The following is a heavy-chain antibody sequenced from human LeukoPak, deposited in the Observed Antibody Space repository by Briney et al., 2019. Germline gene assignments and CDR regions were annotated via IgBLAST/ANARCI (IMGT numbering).Heavy chain of an antibody. J-gene: IGHJ6*03. Sequence: GGSLRLSCAASGFTFSSYWMSWVRQAPGKGLEWVANIKQDGSEKYYVDSVKGRFTISRDNAKNSLYLQMNSLRAEDTAVYYCARDSKLYYVFWSGYDFYYFYYMDVWGKGTTVTVSS. D-gene: IGHD3-3*01. CDR3: ARDSKLYYVFWSGYDFYYFYYMDV. CDR1: GFTFSSYW. CDR2: IKQDGSEK. V-gene: IGHV3-7*01.